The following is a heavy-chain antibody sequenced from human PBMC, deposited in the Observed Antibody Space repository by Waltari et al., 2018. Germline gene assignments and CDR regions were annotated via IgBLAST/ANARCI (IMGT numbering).Heavy chain of an antibody. V-gene: IGHV4-34*01. CDR2: INHSGST. Sequence: QVQLQQWGAGLLKPSETLSLTCAVYGGSFSGYYWSWIRQPPGKGLEWIGEINHSGSTNYNPTLKSRVTISVDTSKNQFSLKLSSVTAADTAVYYCARGAINYDFWSGYSTGWFDPWGQGTLVTVSS. CDR1: GGSFSGYY. J-gene: IGHJ5*02. D-gene: IGHD3-3*01. CDR3: ARGAINYDFWSGYSTGWFDP.